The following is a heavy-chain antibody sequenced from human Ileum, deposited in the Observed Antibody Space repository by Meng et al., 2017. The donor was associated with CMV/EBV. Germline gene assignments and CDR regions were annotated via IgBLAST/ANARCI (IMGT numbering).Heavy chain of an antibody. CDR3: VKSTVLMVYAMTEYFQH. V-gene: IGHV3-23*01. CDR2: ISGSGGST. J-gene: IGHJ1*01. Sequence: GESLKISCAASGFTFSSYAMSWVRQAPGKGLEWVSAISGSGGSTYYADSVKGRFTISRDNSKNTLYLQMNSLRAEDTAVYYCVKSTVLMVYAMTEYFQHWGQGTLVTVSS. D-gene: IGHD2-8*01. CDR1: GFTFSSYA.